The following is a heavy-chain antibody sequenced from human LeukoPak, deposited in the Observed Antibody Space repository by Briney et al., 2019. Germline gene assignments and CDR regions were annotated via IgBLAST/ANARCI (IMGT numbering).Heavy chain of an antibody. CDR1: GDSISSHF. CDR3: ARGGASSLPFNV. Sequence: SETLSLTCTVSGDSISSHFRSWIRQPPGKGLDWIAYVSYSAYTNYNPSLISRVAISIDTSNNHFSLKLSSVTAADTAVYYCARGGASSLPFNVWGQGTLVTVSS. J-gene: IGHJ3*01. CDR2: VSYSAYT. V-gene: IGHV4-59*11. D-gene: IGHD3-16*01.